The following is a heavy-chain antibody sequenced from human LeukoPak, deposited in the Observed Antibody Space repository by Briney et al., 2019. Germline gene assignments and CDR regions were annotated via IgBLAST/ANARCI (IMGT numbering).Heavy chain of an antibody. Sequence: SETLSLTCIVSGGSISSYYWNWIRQPPGKGLEWIGNIFYRGATNYNPSLKSRVTMSVDTSKNQFSLKLYSVTAADTAMYYCARARDWSAGSWFDPWGQGILVTVSS. CDR3: ARARDWSAGSWFDP. D-gene: IGHD3/OR15-3a*01. V-gene: IGHV4-59*01. J-gene: IGHJ5*02. CDR1: GGSISSYY. CDR2: IFYRGAT.